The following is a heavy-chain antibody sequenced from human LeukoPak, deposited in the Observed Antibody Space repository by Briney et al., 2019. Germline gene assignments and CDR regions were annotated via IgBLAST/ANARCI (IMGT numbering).Heavy chain of an antibody. D-gene: IGHD3-10*01. J-gene: IGHJ6*02. CDR2: ISGYNGNT. Sequence: RASVKVSCKASGYTFPSFGTNWVRQAPGQGLEWMGWISGYNGNTNYAQKLQGRVTMTTDTSTSTAYMELRSLRSDDTAVYYCARGRYFFGSGSYYPEGMDVWGQGTTVTVSS. V-gene: IGHV1-18*01. CDR1: GYTFPSFG. CDR3: ARGRYFFGSGSYYPEGMDV.